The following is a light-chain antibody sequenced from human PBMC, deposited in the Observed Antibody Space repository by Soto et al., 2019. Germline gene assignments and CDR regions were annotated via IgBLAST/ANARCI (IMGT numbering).Light chain of an antibody. CDR1: QSLLHSNGYNY. J-gene: IGKJ1*01. CDR2: LGS. CDR3: MQALQTWT. Sequence: DLVMTQSPLSLPVTPGEPASISCRSSQSLLHSNGYNYLDWYMQKPGQSPQLLIHLGSNRASGVPDRFSGSGSGTEFTLKISKVEAEDVGVYYCMQALQTWTFGQGTKVEIK. V-gene: IGKV2-28*01.